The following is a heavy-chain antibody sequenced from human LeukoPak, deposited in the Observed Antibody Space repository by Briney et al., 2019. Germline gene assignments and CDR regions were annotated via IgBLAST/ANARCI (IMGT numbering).Heavy chain of an antibody. CDR3: ARARDYDILTGYRYYYGMDV. D-gene: IGHD3-9*01. Sequence: SETLSLTCAVYGGSFSGYYWSWIRQPPAKGLEWIGEINHSGSTNYNPSLKSRVTISVDTSKNQLSLKLSSVTAADTAVYYCARARDYDILTGYRYYYGMDVWGKGTTVTVSS. J-gene: IGHJ6*04. CDR2: INHSGST. V-gene: IGHV4-34*01. CDR1: GGSFSGYY.